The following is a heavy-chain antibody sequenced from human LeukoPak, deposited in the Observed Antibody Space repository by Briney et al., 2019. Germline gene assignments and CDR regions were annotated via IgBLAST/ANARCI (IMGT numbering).Heavy chain of an antibody. CDR1: GGSISSGGYY. CDR2: IYYSGSA. D-gene: IGHD3-10*01. CDR3: ARGLHTMVRGVRFDP. V-gene: IGHV4-61*08. J-gene: IGHJ5*02. Sequence: SETLSLTCTVSGGSISSGGYYWSWIRQHPGKGLEWIGYIYYSGSANYNPSLKSRVTISVDTSKNQFSLKLSSVTTADTAVYYCARGLHTMVRGVRFDPWGQGTLVTVSS.